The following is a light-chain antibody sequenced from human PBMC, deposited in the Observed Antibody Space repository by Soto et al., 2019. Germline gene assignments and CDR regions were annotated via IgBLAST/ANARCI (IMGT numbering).Light chain of an antibody. V-gene: IGKV1-33*01. CDR3: QKYDDLPIN. CDR2: DVS. Sequence: IRMTQSPSSLSASFGYRVTITCQASHDITNYLNWYQQKPGKAPKLLIYDVSKLETGVPSRFSGSGSGTDFTFTISSLQPEDIATYFCQKYDDLPINFGQGTRLEIK. J-gene: IGKJ5*01. CDR1: HDITNY.